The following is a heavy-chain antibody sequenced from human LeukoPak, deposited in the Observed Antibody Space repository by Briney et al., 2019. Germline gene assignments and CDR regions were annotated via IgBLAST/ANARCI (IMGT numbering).Heavy chain of an antibody. CDR1: GGSISSYY. V-gene: IGHV4-59*12. CDR2: IYYSGST. D-gene: IGHD3-10*01. CDR3: MGNNYYGSGSYLPNDAFDI. Sequence: PSETLSLTCTVSGGSISSYYWSWIRQPPGKGLEWIGYIYYSGSTYYNPSLKSRVTISVDTSKNQFSLKLSSVTAADTAVYYCMGNNYYGSGSYLPNDAFDIWGQGTMVTVSS. J-gene: IGHJ3*02.